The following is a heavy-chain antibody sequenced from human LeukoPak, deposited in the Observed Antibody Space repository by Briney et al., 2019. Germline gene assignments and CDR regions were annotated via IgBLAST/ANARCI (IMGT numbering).Heavy chain of an antibody. CDR2: MSSSSSYI. Sequence: GGSLRLSCAASGFTFSSYSMNWVRQAPGKGLEWVSSMSSSSSYIYYADSVKGRFTISRDNAKNSLYLQMNSLRAEDAAVYYCARDSPTYYYDSSGYYVSLDYWGQGTLVTVSS. CDR3: ARDSPTYYYDSSGYYVSLDY. V-gene: IGHV3-21*01. D-gene: IGHD3-22*01. J-gene: IGHJ4*02. CDR1: GFTFSSYS.